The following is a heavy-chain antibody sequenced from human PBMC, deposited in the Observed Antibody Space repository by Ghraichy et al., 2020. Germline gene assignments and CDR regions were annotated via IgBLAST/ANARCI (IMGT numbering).Heavy chain of an antibody. CDR1: GFTFINAW. Sequence: GESLNISCAASGFTFINAWMTWVRQAPGKGLEWVGRIKSKTDGGTIDYAAPVKGRFTISRDDSRNTLHLQMNSLKTEDTAVYYCATFGQWGQGTLVTVSS. D-gene: IGHD3-16*01. J-gene: IGHJ4*02. V-gene: IGHV3-15*07. CDR3: ATFGQ. CDR2: IKSKTDGGTI.